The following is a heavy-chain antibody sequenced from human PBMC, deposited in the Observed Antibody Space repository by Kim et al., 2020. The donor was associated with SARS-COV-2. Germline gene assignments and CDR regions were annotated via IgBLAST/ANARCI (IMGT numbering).Heavy chain of an antibody. J-gene: IGHJ4*02. CDR3: ARLYYDFWSGYSSPHFDY. V-gene: IGHV4-39*01. D-gene: IGHD3-3*01. Sequence: KSRGTISGDTSKNQFSLKLSSVTAADTAVYYCARLYYDFWSGYSSPHFDYWGQGTLVTVSS.